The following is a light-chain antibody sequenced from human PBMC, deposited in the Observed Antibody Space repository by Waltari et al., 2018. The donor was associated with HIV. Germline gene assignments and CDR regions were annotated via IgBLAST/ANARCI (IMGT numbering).Light chain of an antibody. V-gene: IGLV2-14*03. J-gene: IGLJ3*02. CDR3: GSYTSSSTLV. CDR2: DVS. CDR1: SSAVGAYNF. Sequence: QSALTQPASVSVSPGQSITISCTGTSSAVGAYNFVSWYQQHPGKAPKLMIYDVSSRPSGVSDRFSGSKSGNTASLTISGLQAEDEADYYCGSYTSSSTLVFGGGTKLTVL.